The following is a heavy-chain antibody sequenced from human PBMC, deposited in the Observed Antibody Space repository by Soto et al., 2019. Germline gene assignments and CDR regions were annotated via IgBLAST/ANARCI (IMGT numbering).Heavy chain of an antibody. CDR2: ISGSGGST. V-gene: IGHV3-23*01. J-gene: IGHJ4*02. CDR1: GFTFSSYA. D-gene: IGHD3-22*01. CDR3: AKDYDSSGYYDGNFDY. Sequence: EVQLLESGGGLEQPGGSLRLSCVASGFTFSSYAMSWVRQAPGKGLEWVSGISGSGGSTYYADSVKGRFTISRGNSKNTLFLQMNSLTAEDTAVYYCAKDYDSSGYYDGNFDYWGQGTLVTVSS.